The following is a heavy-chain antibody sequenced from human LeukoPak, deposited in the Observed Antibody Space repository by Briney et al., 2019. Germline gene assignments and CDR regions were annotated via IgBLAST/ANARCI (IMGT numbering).Heavy chain of an antibody. CDR3: ARVNWGIAAADAFDI. V-gene: IGHV1-18*01. J-gene: IGHJ3*02. D-gene: IGHD6-13*01. CDR1: GYTFTSYG. CDR2: ISAYNGNT. Sequence: ASVKVSCKASGYTFTSYGISWVRQAPGQGLEWMGWISAYNGNTNYAQKLQGRVTMTTDTSTSTAYMELRSPRSDDTAVYYCARVNWGIAAADAFDIWGQGTMVTVSS.